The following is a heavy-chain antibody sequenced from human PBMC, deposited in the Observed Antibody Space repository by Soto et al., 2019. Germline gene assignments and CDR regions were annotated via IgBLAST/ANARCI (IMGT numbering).Heavy chain of an antibody. CDR3: YRDNYYYEGSGYRIVDY. J-gene: IGHJ4*02. CDR1: GSSIGSGSY. CDR2: IYHTGTT. D-gene: IGHD3-22*01. V-gene: IGHV4-38-2*02. Sequence: SETLYLTCAVSGSSIGSGSYRGWLRQSPGKGLEWIGSIYHTGTTFYNPSLNTRVSITMDTSKNQFSLKLTSVTAADTALYYCYRDNYYYEGSGYRIVDYWGTGTQVTVSS.